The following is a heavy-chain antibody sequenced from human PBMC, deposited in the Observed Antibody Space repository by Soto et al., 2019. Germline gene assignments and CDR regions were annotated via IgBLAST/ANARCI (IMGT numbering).Heavy chain of an antibody. D-gene: IGHD2-21*01. Sequence: QVQLVQSGAELKKTGSSVKVSCRASGDTFSSYAVNWVRQAPGRGLEWMGRIITVLGTTDYAQNFKGRLTITAEKSTNTVSMDQSSLRPEDTAVYYCARRRYCGYDCYHKHYYGMDVWGQCTTVTVAS. CDR3: ARRRYCGYDCYHKHYYGMDV. V-gene: IGHV1-69*08. CDR2: IITVLGTT. J-gene: IGHJ6*02. CDR1: GDTFSSYA.